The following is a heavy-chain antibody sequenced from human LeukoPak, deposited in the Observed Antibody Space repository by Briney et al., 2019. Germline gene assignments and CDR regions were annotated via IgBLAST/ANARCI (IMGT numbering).Heavy chain of an antibody. CDR2: VYNSGST. V-gene: IGHV4-59*08. CDR3: AREEYGVVDAFDV. J-gene: IGHJ3*01. Sequence: SETLSLTCTVSGGTTSRHYWTWIRQPPGKGLEWLGYVYNSGSTNYHPSLQGRVTMTLDASKNQFYLKMTSVTAADTAVYFCAREEYGVVDAFDVWGQGTAVTVSS. CDR1: GGTTSRHY. D-gene: IGHD4-17*01.